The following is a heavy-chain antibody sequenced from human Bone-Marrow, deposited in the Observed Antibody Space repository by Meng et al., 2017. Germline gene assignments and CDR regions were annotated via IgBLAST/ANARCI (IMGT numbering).Heavy chain of an antibody. CDR2: INTNPGNP. CDR3: ARDADYYDSSGRINWFDP. D-gene: IGHD3-22*01. J-gene: IGHJ5*02. CDR1: GYTFTSYA. V-gene: IGHV7-4-1*02. Sequence: QVQLVQSGSELKKPGASVKGSGKASGYTFTSYAMNWVRPAPGQGLEWMGWINTNPGNPTYAQGFTGRFVFSLDTSVSTAYLQISSLKAEDTAVYYCARDADYYDSSGRINWFDPWGQGTLVTVSS.